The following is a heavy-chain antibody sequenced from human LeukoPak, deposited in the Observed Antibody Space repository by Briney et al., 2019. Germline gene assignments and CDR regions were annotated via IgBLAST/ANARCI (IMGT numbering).Heavy chain of an antibody. CDR3: AKAPPLFDGVVTGFDY. Sequence: GGSLTLSCAASGFTFSSYAMSWVRQAPGKGLEGVSAISGSGGSTYYAGSVKGRFTISRDNSKNTLYLQMNSLKAEDTAVYYCAKAPPLFDGVVTGFDYWGQGTLVTVSS. CDR2: ISGSGGST. CDR1: GFTFSSYA. J-gene: IGHJ4*02. V-gene: IGHV3-23*01. D-gene: IGHD3-3*01.